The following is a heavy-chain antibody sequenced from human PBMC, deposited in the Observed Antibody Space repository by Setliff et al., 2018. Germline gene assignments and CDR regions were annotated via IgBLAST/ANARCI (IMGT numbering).Heavy chain of an antibody. CDR1: GFSFSSYS. CDR2: ISSSSSII. D-gene: IGHD2-2*01. J-gene: IGHJ6*03. Sequence: GGSLRLSCAASGFSFSSYSMNWVRQAPGKGLEWISYISSSSSIIYYADSVKGRFTISRDNAKNSLYLQMNSLRGEDTAVYYCAKVGCSSTSCYGCPCYYYYMDVWGKGTTVTVSS. V-gene: IGHV3-48*01. CDR3: AKVGCSSTSCYGCPCYYYYMDV.